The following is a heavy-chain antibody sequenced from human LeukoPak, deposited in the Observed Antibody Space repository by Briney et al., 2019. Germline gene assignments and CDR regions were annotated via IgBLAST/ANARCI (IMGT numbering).Heavy chain of an antibody. V-gene: IGHV3-11*05. J-gene: IGHJ4*02. D-gene: IGHD6-19*01. Sequence: PGGSLRLSCAASGFTFSDYYMSWIRQAPGKGLEWVSYISSSSSNTNYADSVKGRFTISRDNPSNSLFLQMNSLRADDTAVYYYARDGYRSGWSPDYLGQGTLVTVSS. CDR3: ARDGYRSGWSPDY. CDR2: ISSSSSNT. CDR1: GFTFSDYY.